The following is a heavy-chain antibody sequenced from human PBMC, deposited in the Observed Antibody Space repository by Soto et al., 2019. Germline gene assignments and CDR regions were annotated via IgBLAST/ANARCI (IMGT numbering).Heavy chain of an antibody. V-gene: IGHV3-33*01. J-gene: IGHJ6*02. CDR1: GFTFSSYG. CDR2: IWYDGSNK. D-gene: IGHD2-15*01. Sequence: GGSLRLSCAASGFTFSSYGMHWVRQAPGKGLEWVAVIWYDGSNKYYADSVKGRFTISRDNSKNTLYLQMNSLRAEDTAVYYCARDLRDIVVVVAATGDYYGMDVWGQGTTVTVSS. CDR3: ARDLRDIVVVVAATGDYYGMDV.